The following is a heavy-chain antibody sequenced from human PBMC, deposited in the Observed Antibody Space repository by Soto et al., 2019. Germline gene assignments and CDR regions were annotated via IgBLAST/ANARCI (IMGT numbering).Heavy chain of an antibody. D-gene: IGHD2-15*01. CDR2: FYHSGNT. CDR1: GESSRKYY. V-gene: IGHV4-59*01. CDR3: AKRYCSGRRCAFDN. J-gene: IGHJ4*02. Sequence: PSDTLSLTCSVSGESSRKYYWSWIRQPPGKGLEWIGHFYHSGNTNYNPSLKSRVTISEETTKNQFSLKLSSVTAADTAVYYCAKRYCSGRRCAFDNCAQRIPVPVSS.